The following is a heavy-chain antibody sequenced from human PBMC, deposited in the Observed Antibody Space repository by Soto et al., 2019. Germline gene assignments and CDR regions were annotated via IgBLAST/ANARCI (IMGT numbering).Heavy chain of an antibody. CDR3: ARDNTVTRPYYYYYMDV. V-gene: IGHV3-33*01. CDR1: GFTFSSYG. CDR2: IWYDGSNK. D-gene: IGHD4-17*01. Sequence: GSLRLSCAASGFTFSSYGMHWVRQAPGKGLEWVAVIWYDGSNKYYADSVKGRFTISRDNSKNTLYLQMNSLRAEDTAVYYCARDNTVTRPYYYYYMDVWGKGTTVTVSS. J-gene: IGHJ6*03.